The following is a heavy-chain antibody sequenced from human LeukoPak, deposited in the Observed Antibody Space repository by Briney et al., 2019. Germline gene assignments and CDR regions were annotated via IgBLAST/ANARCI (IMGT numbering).Heavy chain of an antibody. CDR1: GFTFSSYA. D-gene: IGHD2-2*01. J-gene: IGHJ3*02. CDR3: ARAPDCSSTSCYAAFDI. V-gene: IGHV3-23*01. CDR2: ISGSGGST. Sequence: PGGSLRLSCAASGFTFSSYAMSWVRQAPGKGLEWVSAISGSGGSTYYADSVKGRFTISRDNSKNTLYLQMNSLGAEDTAVYYCARAPDCSSTSCYAAFDIWGQGTMVTVSS.